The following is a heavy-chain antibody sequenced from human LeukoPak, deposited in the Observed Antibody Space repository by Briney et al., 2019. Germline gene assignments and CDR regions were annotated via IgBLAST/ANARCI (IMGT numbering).Heavy chain of an antibody. Sequence: PSETLSLTCAVYGGSFSGYYWSWIRQPPGKGLEWIGEINHSGSTNYNPSLKSRVTISVDTSKNQFSLKLSSVTAADTAVYYCASPDYGGNRDAFDTWGQGTMVTVSS. CDR3: ASPDYGGNRDAFDT. D-gene: IGHD4-23*01. V-gene: IGHV4-34*01. CDR2: INHSGST. CDR1: GGSFSGYY. J-gene: IGHJ3*02.